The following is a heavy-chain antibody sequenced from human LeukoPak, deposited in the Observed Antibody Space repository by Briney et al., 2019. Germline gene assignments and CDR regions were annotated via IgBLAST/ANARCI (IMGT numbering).Heavy chain of an antibody. D-gene: IGHD3-10*01. CDR2: ISSGGTYE. Sequence: GKSLRLSCADSGFTFSNYAMRCVRQAPGKGLEWVSLISSGGTYEYYADSVKVRFTISRDNSKNTLYLQLNSLRAEDTAVYYCARDSTYYYDSGSSGPHYFDNWGQGTLVTVSS. CDR3: ARDSTYYYDSGSSGPHYFDN. CDR1: GFTFSNYA. J-gene: IGHJ4*02. V-gene: IGHV3-30*01.